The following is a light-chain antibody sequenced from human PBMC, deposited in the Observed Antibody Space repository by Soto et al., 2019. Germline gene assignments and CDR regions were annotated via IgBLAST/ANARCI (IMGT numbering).Light chain of an antibody. J-gene: IGKJ1*01. Sequence: DIQMTQAPSTLSGSVGDRVTITCRASQSIIRSLSWYQHKPGKAPKLLIYGASSLQSGVPSRFSGSGSETDFTLTISSLQPEHFATYSCQQSYSTTWTFGQGTKVDIK. CDR2: GAS. CDR3: QQSYSTTWT. V-gene: IGKV1-39*01. CDR1: QSIIRS.